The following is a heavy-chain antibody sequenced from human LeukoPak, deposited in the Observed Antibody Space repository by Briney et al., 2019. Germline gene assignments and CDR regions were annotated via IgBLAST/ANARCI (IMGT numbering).Heavy chain of an antibody. CDR3: ARDGSGYYDTSGYRN. V-gene: IGHV4-59*10. Sequence: SETLSLTCAVYGGSFSGYYWSWIRQPPGKGLEWIGRIYTSGSTSYNPSLESRVTISLDTSKNQFSLKLSSVTAADTAVYYCARDGSGYYDTSGYRNWGQGTLVTVSS. CDR1: GGSFSGYY. J-gene: IGHJ4*02. D-gene: IGHD3-22*01. CDR2: IYTSGST.